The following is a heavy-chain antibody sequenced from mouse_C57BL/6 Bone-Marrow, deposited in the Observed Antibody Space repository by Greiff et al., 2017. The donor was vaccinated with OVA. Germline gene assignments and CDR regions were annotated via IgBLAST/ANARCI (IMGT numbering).Heavy chain of an antibody. Sequence: QVQLQQSGAELAKPGASVKLSCKASGYTFTCYWMHWVKQRPGQGLEWIGYINTSSGYTKYNQKFKDKTTLTADKSSSTAYMQLSSLTYEDSAVYYCARSDYPYYFDYWGRGTTLTVSS. J-gene: IGHJ2*01. V-gene: IGHV1-7*01. CDR3: ARSDYPYYFDY. CDR2: INTSSGYT. D-gene: IGHD2-4*01. CDR1: GYTFTCYW.